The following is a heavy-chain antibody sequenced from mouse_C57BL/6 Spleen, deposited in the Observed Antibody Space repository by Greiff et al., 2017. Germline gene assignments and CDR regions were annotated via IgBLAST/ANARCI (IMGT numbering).Heavy chain of an antibody. CDR3: ARDRDDPTWFAY. CDR2: ISYDGSN. J-gene: IGHJ3*01. D-gene: IGHD3-1*01. Sequence: EVQLQQSGPGLVKPSQSLSLTCSVTGYSITSGYYWNWLRQFPGNKLEWMGYISYDGSNNYNPSLKNRISITRDTSKNQFFLKLNSVTTEDTATYYCARDRDDPTWFAYGGQGTLVTVSA. V-gene: IGHV3-6*01. CDR1: GYSITSGYY.